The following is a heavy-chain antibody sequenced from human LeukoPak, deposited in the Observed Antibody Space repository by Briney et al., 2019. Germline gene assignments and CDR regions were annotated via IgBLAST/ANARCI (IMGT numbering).Heavy chain of an antibody. V-gene: IGHV1-8*01. CDR3: ARGRLNGILTGYYTGYYFDY. CDR2: MNPNSGNT. J-gene: IGHJ4*02. D-gene: IGHD3-9*01. Sequence: ASVKVSCKASGYTFTSYDINWVRQATGQGLEWMGWMNPNSGNTGYAQKFQGRVTMTRNTSISTAYMELSSLRPEDTAVYYCARGRLNGILTGYYTGYYFDYWGQGTLVTVSS. CDR1: GYTFTSYD.